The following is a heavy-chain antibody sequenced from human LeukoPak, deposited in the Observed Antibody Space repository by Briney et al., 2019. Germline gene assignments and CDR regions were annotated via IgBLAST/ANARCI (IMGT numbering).Heavy chain of an antibody. Sequence: GGSLRLSCAASGFTFSSYSMNWVRQAPGKGLEWVSYISSSSRTIYNTDSVKGRFTISRDNAKNSLYLQMNSLRAEDTAVYYCTKDMETWGQGTLVTVSS. CDR2: ISSSSRTI. CDR1: GFTFSSYS. CDR3: TKDMET. J-gene: IGHJ5*02. V-gene: IGHV3-48*01. D-gene: IGHD2-15*01.